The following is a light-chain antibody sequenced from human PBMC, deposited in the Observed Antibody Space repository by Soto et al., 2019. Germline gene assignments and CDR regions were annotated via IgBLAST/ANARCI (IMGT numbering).Light chain of an antibody. CDR1: QSVSSSY. CDR3: HQYDSIVQT. J-gene: IGKJ1*01. Sequence: EVVLTQSPGTLALSRGERATLSCRASQSVSSSYLAWYQHRPGQAPRLLIFGASSRATGIPDRFSGTGSGTDFTLTISRLEPEDFAVYYCHQYDSIVQTFGQGTKVDIK. V-gene: IGKV3-20*01. CDR2: GAS.